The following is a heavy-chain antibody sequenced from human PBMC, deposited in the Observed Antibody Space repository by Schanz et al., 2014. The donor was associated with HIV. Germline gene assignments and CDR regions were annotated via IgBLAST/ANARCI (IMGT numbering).Heavy chain of an antibody. CDR1: GFTFNNYA. J-gene: IGHJ6*02. CDR2: ISDTGTTT. V-gene: IGHV3-23*01. D-gene: IGHD4-17*01. Sequence: EVQVLEFGGGSVRPGESLRLSCLASGFTFNNYAMSWVRQAPGKGLEWVSYISDTGTTTYYADSVNGRFTISRDNAKNSMLLQINSPRAEDTAVYYCAKGGFYGDYVSYYYGLDVWGQGTTVTVSS. CDR3: AKGGFYGDYVSYYYGLDV.